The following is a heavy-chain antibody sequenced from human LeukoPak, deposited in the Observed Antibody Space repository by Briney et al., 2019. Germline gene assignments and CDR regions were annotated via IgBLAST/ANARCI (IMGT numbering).Heavy chain of an antibody. V-gene: IGHV3-21*01. Sequence: GGSLRLSCAASGFTFSRYAMSWVRQPPGKGLEWVSSISSSSSYIYYADSVKGRFTISRDNAKNSLYLQMNSLRAEDTAVYYCARGREGYSNYNYYYYMDVWGKGTTVTVSS. D-gene: IGHD5-24*01. CDR3: ARGREGYSNYNYYYYMDV. CDR2: ISSSSSYI. J-gene: IGHJ6*03. CDR1: GFTFSRYA.